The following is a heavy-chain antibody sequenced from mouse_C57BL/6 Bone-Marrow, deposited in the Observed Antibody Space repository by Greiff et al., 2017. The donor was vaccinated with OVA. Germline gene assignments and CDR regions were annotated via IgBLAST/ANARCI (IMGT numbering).Heavy chain of an antibody. CDR2: IDPSDSYT. V-gene: IGHV1-59*01. Sequence: QVQLQQPGAELVRPGTSVKLSCKASGYTFTSYWMHWVKQRPGQGLEWIGVIDPSDSYTNYNQKFKGKATLTVDTSSSTAYMQLSSLTSEDSAVYYCARVTFYGLRSYYYAMDDWGQGTSVTVSS. D-gene: IGHD1-1*01. J-gene: IGHJ4*01. CDR1: GYTFTSYW. CDR3: ARVTFYGLRSYYYAMDD.